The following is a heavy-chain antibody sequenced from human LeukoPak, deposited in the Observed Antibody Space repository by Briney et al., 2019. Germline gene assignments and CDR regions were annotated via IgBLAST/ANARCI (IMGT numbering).Heavy chain of an antibody. CDR2: INPNSGGT. CDR3: ARVRLSRFYGMDV. J-gene: IGHJ6*02. D-gene: IGHD4/OR15-4a*01. V-gene: IGHV1-2*02. Sequence: ASVTVSFKVSGYTFTDYYMHWVRQAPGQGLGWMGWINPNSGGTNYAQKFQGRVTMTRDTSISTAYMELSRLRSDDTAVYYCARVRLSRFYGMDVWGQGTTVTVSS. CDR1: GYTFTDYY.